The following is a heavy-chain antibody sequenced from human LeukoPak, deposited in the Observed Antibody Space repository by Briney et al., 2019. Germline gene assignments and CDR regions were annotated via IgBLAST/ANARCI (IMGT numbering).Heavy chain of an antibody. Sequence: SETLSLTCTVSGYSLTSGYYWGWIRQPPGKGLEWIGSIYHSGSTFYNPSLKSRVTISVDPSKNQFSLKLSSVTAADTAVYYCARDQDYYGSGSYGPDYWGQGILVTVSS. CDR2: IYHSGST. V-gene: IGHV4-38-2*02. CDR1: GYSLTSGYY. CDR3: ARDQDYYGSGSYGPDY. D-gene: IGHD3-10*01. J-gene: IGHJ4*02.